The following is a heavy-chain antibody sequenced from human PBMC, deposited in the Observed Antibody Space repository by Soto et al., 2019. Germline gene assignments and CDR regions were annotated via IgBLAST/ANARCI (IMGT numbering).Heavy chain of an antibody. Sequence: SETLSLICTVSDGSINNYYWSWIRQPPGRGLEWIGYVYYTGSTNYNPSLKSRVTISVDMSKNLFSLKLRYVTATDTAVYYCARSTRSWFDPWGQGTLVTVSS. CDR1: DGSINNYY. CDR3: ARSTRSWFDP. V-gene: IGHV4-59*08. J-gene: IGHJ5*02. CDR2: VYYTGST.